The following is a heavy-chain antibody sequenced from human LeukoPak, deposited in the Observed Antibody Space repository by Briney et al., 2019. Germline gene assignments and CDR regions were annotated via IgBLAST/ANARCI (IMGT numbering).Heavy chain of an antibody. J-gene: IGHJ4*02. D-gene: IGHD2/OR15-2a*01. V-gene: IGHV3-30*03. CDR2: ISYDGSNK. CDR1: GFTFSSHG. Sequence: GGSLRLSCVVSGFTFSSHGMHWVRQTPGKGLEWVAVISYDGSNKYYADSVKGRFTISRDNSKNTLYLQMNSLRAEDTAVYYCARDNRDLDYWGQGTLVTVSS. CDR3: ARDNRDLDY.